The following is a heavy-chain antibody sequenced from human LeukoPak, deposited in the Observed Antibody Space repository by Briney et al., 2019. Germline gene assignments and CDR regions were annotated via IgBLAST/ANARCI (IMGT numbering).Heavy chain of an antibody. D-gene: IGHD2-2*02. CDR2: IYYGGRT. CDR1: GGSISSSSSY. Sequence: SETLSLTCTVSGGSISSSSSYWGWIRQPPGKGLEWIGSIYYGGRTYYNPSLKSRVTISVDTSKNQFSLKLNSVTAADTAVYYCARLGLGYCSSTSCYNPDYWGQGTLVTVSS. V-gene: IGHV4-39*01. CDR3: ARLGLGYCSSTSCYNPDY. J-gene: IGHJ4*02.